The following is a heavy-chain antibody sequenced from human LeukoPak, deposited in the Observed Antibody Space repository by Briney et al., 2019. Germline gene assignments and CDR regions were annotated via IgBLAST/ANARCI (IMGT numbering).Heavy chain of an antibody. D-gene: IGHD3-10*01. CDR1: GFTFSSYE. CDR2: XXSSGTTI. J-gene: IGHJ4*02. CDR3: ARPDGDYYYGSGSYFHY. V-gene: IGHV3-48*03. Sequence: GGSLRLSCAASGFTFSSYEMNWVRQAPGKGLXXXXXXXSSGTTIYYADSVKGRFTISRDNAKNSLYLQMNSLRAEDTAVYYCARPDGDYYYGSGSYFHYWGQGTLVTVSS.